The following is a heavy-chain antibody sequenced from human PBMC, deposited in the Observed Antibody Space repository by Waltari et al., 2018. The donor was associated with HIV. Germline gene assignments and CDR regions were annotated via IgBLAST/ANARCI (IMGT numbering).Heavy chain of an antibody. Sequence: QVHLRESGPALVKPWETLSLTCTVSNASIKTASPYWAWVRQSPGKGPEWIASIYPSGVAYYSPSFKSRVTISVDKSKNEFYLKLRSVTASDSGVFFCARQDKGGKREELLTSWGPG. D-gene: IGHD1-26*01. CDR2: IYPSGVA. V-gene: IGHV4-39*01. J-gene: IGHJ5*02. CDR1: NASIKTASPY. CDR3: ARQDKGGKREELLTS.